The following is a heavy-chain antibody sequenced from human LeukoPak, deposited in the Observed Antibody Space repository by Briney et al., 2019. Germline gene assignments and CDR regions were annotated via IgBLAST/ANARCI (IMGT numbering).Heavy chain of an antibody. D-gene: IGHD6-13*01. Sequence: GGSLRLSCAASGSTFDDYAMHWVRQAPGKGLEWVSGISWNSGSIGYADSVKGRFTISRDDAKNSLYLQMNSLRAEDTALYYCAKAASYSSSWYGNDAFDIWGQGTMVTVSS. J-gene: IGHJ3*02. CDR3: AKAASYSSSWYGNDAFDI. CDR1: GSTFDDYA. V-gene: IGHV3-9*01. CDR2: ISWNSGSI.